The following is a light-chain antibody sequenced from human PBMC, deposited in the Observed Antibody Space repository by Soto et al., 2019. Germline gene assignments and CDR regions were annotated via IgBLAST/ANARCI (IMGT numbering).Light chain of an antibody. Sequence: DVQMTQSPSSLSALVGDRVTITCRASQSVSRYLNWYQHKPGKAPKLLINAASNLRSGVPSRFSGSGSGTDFTLSIYGLQPEDFAVYYCQQSYITPPITFGQGTRLEVK. CDR2: AAS. CDR1: QSVSRY. J-gene: IGKJ5*01. V-gene: IGKV1-39*01. CDR3: QQSYITPPIT.